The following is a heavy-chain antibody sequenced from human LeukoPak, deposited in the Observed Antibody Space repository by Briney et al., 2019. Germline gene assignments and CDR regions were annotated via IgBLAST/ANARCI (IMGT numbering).Heavy chain of an antibody. CDR1: GYSFTSYW. V-gene: IGHV5-10-1*01. Sequence: GESLKISCKGSGYSFTSYWISWVRQMPGKGLDWIGRIDPSDSYTNYSPSFQGHVTISADKSISTAYLQLSSLKASDTAMYYCAGAGIAVAGNAEYFQHWGQGTLVTVSS. CDR3: AGAGIAVAGNAEYFQH. D-gene: IGHD6-19*01. J-gene: IGHJ1*01. CDR2: IDPSDSYT.